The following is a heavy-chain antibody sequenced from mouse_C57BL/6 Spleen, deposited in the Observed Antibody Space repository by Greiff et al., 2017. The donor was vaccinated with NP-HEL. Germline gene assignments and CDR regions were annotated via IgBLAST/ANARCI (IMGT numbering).Heavy chain of an antibody. CDR3: ARDYYGSSSYYAMDY. D-gene: IGHD1-1*01. J-gene: IGHJ4*01. V-gene: IGHV1-81*01. CDR2: IYPRSGNT. CDR1: GYTFTSYG. Sequence: VQVVESGAELARPGASVKLSCKASGYTFTSYGISWVKQRTGQGLEWIGEIYPRSGNTYYNEKFKGKATLTADKSSSTAYMELRSLTSEDSAVYFCARDYYGSSSYYAMDYWGQGTSVTVSS.